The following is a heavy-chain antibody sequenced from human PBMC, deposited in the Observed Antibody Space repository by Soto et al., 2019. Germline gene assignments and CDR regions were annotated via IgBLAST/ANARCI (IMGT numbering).Heavy chain of an antibody. V-gene: IGHV4-34*01. CDR1: GGSFSGYY. CDR2: INHSGST. Sequence: PSETLSLTCAVYGGSFSGYYWSWIRQPPGKGLEWIGEINHSGSTNYNPSLKSRVTISVDTSKNQFSLKLSSVTAADTAVYYCARIFNWNSLNYYYYYGMDVWGQGTTVTVSS. J-gene: IGHJ6*02. D-gene: IGHD1-7*01. CDR3: ARIFNWNSLNYYYYYGMDV.